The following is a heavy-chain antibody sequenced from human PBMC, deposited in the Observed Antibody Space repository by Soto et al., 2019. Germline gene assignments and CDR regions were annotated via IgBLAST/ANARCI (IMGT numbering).Heavy chain of an antibody. D-gene: IGHD5-18*01. V-gene: IGHV4-30-4*01. CDR3: ARELRGYSYGPGEVY. CDR1: GGSITSSNYY. CDR2: IYSSGTA. Sequence: SETLSLTYTVSGGSITSSNYYWSWIRQSPGEGLEWIGHIYSSGTAYYNPSLMSRVSMSIDTSKNQFSLNLNSVTVADTAVYFCARELRGYSYGPGEVYWGRGTLVTVSS. J-gene: IGHJ4*02.